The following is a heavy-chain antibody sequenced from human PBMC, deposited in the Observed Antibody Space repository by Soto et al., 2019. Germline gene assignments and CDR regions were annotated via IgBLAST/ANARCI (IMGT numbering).Heavy chain of an antibody. CDR2: MNPNSGNT. CDR1: GYTFTEYD. J-gene: IGHJ3*01. CDR3: ARDSSTTNPV. Sequence: QVQLVQSGAEVRSPGTSVMVSCKTSGYTFTEYDINWVRQATGQGLEWMGWMNPNSGNTGYAQKFQGRVSMTRNTATSTAYMELSSLRSDDTAIYYCARDSSTTNPVWGQGTTVTVSS. D-gene: IGHD2-2*01. V-gene: IGHV1-8*01.